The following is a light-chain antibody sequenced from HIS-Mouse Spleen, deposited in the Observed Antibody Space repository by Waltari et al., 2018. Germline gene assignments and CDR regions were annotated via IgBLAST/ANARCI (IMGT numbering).Light chain of an antibody. V-gene: IGLV3-10*01. CDR2: EDS. J-gene: IGLJ2*01. Sequence: SYELTQPPSVSVSPGQTARITCSGAALPNKYAYWYQQKSGQAPVLVIYEDSKRPSGIPERFSGSSSGTMATLTISGAQVEDEAEYYCYSTDSSGNHRVFGGGTKLTVL. CDR3: YSTDSSGNHRV. CDR1: ALPNKY.